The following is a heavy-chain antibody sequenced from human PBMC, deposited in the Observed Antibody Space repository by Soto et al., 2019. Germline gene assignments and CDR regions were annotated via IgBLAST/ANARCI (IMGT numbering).Heavy chain of an antibody. J-gene: IGHJ5*02. CDR3: AAEADRYDFWSGYYNT. CDR2: IVVGSGNT. Sequence: ASVKVSCKASGFTFTSSAMQWVRQARGQRLEWIGWIVVGSGNTNYAQKFQERVTITRDMSTSTAYMELSSLRSEDTAVYYCAAEADRYDFWSGYYNTWGQGTLVTVSS. D-gene: IGHD3-3*01. CDR1: GFTFTSSA. V-gene: IGHV1-58*02.